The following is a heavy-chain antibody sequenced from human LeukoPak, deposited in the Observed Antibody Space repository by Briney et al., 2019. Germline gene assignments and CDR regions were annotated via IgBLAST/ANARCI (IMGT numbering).Heavy chain of an antibody. Sequence: GGSLRLSCAASGFTFSTYSMNWVRQAPGKGLEWVSYIGSSDTTIYYADSVKGRFTISRDNAKNSLYLQMNSLRAEDTAVYYCARAVAGLRHFDYWGQGTLVTDSS. CDR2: IGSSDTTI. CDR3: ARAVAGLRHFDY. D-gene: IGHD6-19*01. CDR1: GFTFSTYS. J-gene: IGHJ4*02. V-gene: IGHV3-48*01.